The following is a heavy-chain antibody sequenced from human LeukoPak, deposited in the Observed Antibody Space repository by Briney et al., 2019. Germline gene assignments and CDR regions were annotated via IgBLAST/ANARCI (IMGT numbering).Heavy chain of an antibody. CDR3: ARGASVVAGSDDAFDI. V-gene: IGHV3-48*03. CDR1: GFTFSSYE. J-gene: IGHJ3*02. CDR2: ISSSGSTI. Sequence: GGSLRLSCAASGFTFSSYEMNWVRQAPGKGLEWVSYISSSGSTIYYADSVKGRFTISRDNAKNSLYLQMNSLRAEDTAVYYCARGASVVAGSDDAFDIWGQGTMVTVSS. D-gene: IGHD6-19*01.